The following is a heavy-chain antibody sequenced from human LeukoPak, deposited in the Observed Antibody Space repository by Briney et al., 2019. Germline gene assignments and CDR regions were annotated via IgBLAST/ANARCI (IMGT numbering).Heavy chain of an antibody. D-gene: IGHD5-18*01. Sequence: QSGGSLRLSCAASGFTFTTYDMSRVRQAPGKGLEWVSTIIGSGGSTYYADSVKGRFTISRDNSKNTLYLQMNSLRAEDTAVYYCAKEGGYRGYSYGPQYWGQGTLVTVSS. V-gene: IGHV3-23*01. J-gene: IGHJ4*02. CDR3: AKEGGYRGYSYGPQY. CDR1: GFTFTTYD. CDR2: IIGSGGST.